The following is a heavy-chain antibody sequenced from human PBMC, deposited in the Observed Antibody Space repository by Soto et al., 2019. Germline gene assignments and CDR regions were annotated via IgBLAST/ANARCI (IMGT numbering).Heavy chain of an antibody. Sequence: EEQLVESGGGLVQPGGSLRLSCAASGFTFSSYWMHWVRQAPGKGLVWVSRINPGGSITAYADSVKGRFTISRDNAKNTLYLYMNSLRCDDTAVYYCARVPTGKYGVWNYWGQGTLVTVSS. CDR2: INPGGSIT. CDR3: ARVPTGKYGVWNY. D-gene: IGHD2-8*01. CDR1: GFTFSSYW. V-gene: IGHV3-74*01. J-gene: IGHJ4*02.